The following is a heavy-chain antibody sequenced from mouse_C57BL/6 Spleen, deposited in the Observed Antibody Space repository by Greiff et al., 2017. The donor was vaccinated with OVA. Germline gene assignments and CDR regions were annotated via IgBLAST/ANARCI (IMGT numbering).Heavy chain of an antibody. D-gene: IGHD1-1*01. Sequence: SGAELARPGASVKLSCKASGYTFTSYGISWVKQRPGQGLEWIGEIYPRSGNTYYNEKFKGKATLTADKSSSTAYMELRSLTSEDSAVYFCAYYYGSSPYYFDYWGQGTTLTGSS. CDR3: AYYYGSSPYYFDY. CDR2: IYPRSGNT. CDR1: GYTFTSYG. J-gene: IGHJ2*01. V-gene: IGHV1-81*01.